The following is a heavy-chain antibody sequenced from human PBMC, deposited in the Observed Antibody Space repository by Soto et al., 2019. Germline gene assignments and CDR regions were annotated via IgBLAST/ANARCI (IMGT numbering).Heavy chain of an antibody. CDR2: MSHDENRK. Sequence: QAQLVESGGGVVQPGTSLRLSCAASGFTFAHYAMHWVRHSPGKGLEWVAFMSHDENRKLYSDSVKGRFTISRDNSKSTLYLQMSMLRAEDTAVYYCAKDYDFWSASVNPYFDSWGLGTLVTVSS. D-gene: IGHD3-3*01. V-gene: IGHV3-30*18. J-gene: IGHJ4*02. CDR1: GFTFAHYA. CDR3: AKDYDFWSASVNPYFDS.